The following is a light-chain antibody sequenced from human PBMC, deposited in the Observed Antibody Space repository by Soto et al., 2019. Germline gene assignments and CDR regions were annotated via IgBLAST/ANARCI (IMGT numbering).Light chain of an antibody. V-gene: IGKV3-20*01. CDR2: GAS. CDR1: QSVSSTY. J-gene: IGKJ5*01. CDR3: QQYGSSPIT. Sequence: EIALTQSPGTLSLSPGERATISCRASQSVSSTYIAWYQQKPGQAPRLLIYGASSMATGIPDRFSGSGSGTDFTLTISRLEPEDFAMYYCQQYGSSPITFGQGTRLEIK.